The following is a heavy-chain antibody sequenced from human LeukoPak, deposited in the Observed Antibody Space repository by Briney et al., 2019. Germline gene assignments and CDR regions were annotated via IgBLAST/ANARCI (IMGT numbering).Heavy chain of an antibody. Sequence: GGSLRLFCAASGFIFEDYGMSWVRQAPGKGLEWVSGINWNGGNTVYADSVTGRFTLSRHNDKNSLCLQIDSLRAEDTALYYCVRVLHCSGARSGEGGQGTLVTVSS. V-gene: IGHV3-20*04. CDR2: INWNGGNT. J-gene: IGHJ4*02. CDR3: VRVLHCSGARSGE. D-gene: IGHD2-15*01. CDR1: GFIFEDYG.